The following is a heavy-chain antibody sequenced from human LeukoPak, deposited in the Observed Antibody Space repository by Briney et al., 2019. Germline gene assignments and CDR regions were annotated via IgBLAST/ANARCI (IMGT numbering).Heavy chain of an antibody. CDR2: IYSGGST. CDR3: AREAAMALHAFDI. CDR1: GFTVSSNY. D-gene: IGHD5-18*01. Sequence: GGSLRLSCAASGFTVSSNYMSWVRQAPGKGLEWVSVIYSGGSTYYADSVKGRFTISRDNSKNTLYLQMNSLRAEDTAVYYCAREAAMALHAFDIWGQGTMVTVSS. J-gene: IGHJ3*02. V-gene: IGHV3-53*01.